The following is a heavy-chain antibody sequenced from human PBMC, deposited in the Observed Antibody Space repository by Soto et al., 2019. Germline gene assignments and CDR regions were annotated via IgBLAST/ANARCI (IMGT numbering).Heavy chain of an antibody. Sequence: GGSLRLSCAASGFTFSSYAMHWVRQDPGKGLEWVAVISYDGSNKYYADSVKGRFTISRDNSKNTLYLQMNSLRAEDTAVYYCARDIRMERLREYYYYYYGMDVWGQGTTVTVS. D-gene: IGHD1-1*01. CDR1: GFTFSSYA. CDR2: ISYDGSNK. CDR3: ARDIRMERLREYYYYYYGMDV. J-gene: IGHJ6*02. V-gene: IGHV3-30-3*01.